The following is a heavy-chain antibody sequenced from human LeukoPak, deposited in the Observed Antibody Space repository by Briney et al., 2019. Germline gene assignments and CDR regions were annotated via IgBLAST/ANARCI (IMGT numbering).Heavy chain of an antibody. CDR1: GASISNSNW. V-gene: IGHV4-4*02. CDR2: IYYSGNT. D-gene: IGHD2-15*01. Sequence: SETLSLTCAVSGASISNSNWWTWVRQPPGKGLEWIGEIYYSGNTNYNPSLKSRVTISVDKSKNEFFLKLNSVTAADTAVYYCANVVGGFCSGDSCGIWYIDVWGRGTLVTVSS. J-gene: IGHJ2*01. CDR3: ANVVGGFCSGDSCGIWYIDV.